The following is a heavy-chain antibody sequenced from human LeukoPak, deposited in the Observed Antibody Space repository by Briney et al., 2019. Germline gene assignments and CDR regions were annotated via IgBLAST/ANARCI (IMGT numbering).Heavy chain of an antibody. J-gene: IGHJ4*02. CDR3: ARDDILTGFDY. CDR2: FYNSGRT. CDR1: GGSISSDLYY. D-gene: IGHD3-9*01. Sequence: SQTLSLTCTVSGGSISSDLYYWNWIRQPAGKGLEWIGRFYNSGRTNFNPSLKSRVAISADTSKNQFSLKLRSVTAADTAVYYCARDDILTGFDYWGQGTLVTVSS. V-gene: IGHV4-61*02.